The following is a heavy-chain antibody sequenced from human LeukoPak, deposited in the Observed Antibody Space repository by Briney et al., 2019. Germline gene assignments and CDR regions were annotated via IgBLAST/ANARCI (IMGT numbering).Heavy chain of an antibody. CDR3: ARLYDGSGSYYKATATGYYYYGMDV. Sequence: ASVKVSCKASGYTFICYYMHWVRQAPGQGLEWMGWINPNSGGTNYAQKFQGRVTMTRDTSISTAYMELSRLRSDDTAVYYCARLYDGSGSYYKATATGYYYYGMDVWGQGTTVTVSS. CDR2: INPNSGGT. V-gene: IGHV1-2*02. CDR1: GYTFICYY. J-gene: IGHJ6*02. D-gene: IGHD3-10*01.